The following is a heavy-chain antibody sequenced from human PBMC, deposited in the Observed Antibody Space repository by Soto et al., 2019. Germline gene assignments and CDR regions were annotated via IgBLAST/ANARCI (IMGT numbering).Heavy chain of an antibody. CDR1: GGSMSSGGYY. Sequence: SETLSLTCTVSGGSMSSGGYYWSWIRQHPGKGLEWIGYIYYSVSTYYNPSLKIGVTVSVDTSKNQFSLKLSSVTAADPAVEYCARDKIPGLTHPKSYGKAVGGQGTGVPVT. CDR2: IYYSVST. J-gene: IGHJ6*02. V-gene: IGHV4-31*03. CDR3: ARDKIPGLTHPKSYGKAV.